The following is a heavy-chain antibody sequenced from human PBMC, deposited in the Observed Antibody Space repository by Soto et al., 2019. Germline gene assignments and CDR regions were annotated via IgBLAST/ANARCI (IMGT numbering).Heavy chain of an antibody. J-gene: IGHJ3*02. CDR1: GFTFSDYY. CDR3: ARDFNLDLQRFTYYDILTGRQDAFDI. D-gene: IGHD3-9*01. CDR2: ISSSGSTI. Sequence: GGSLRLSCAASGFTFSDYYMSWIRQAPGKGLEWVSYISSSGSTIYYADSVKGRFTISRDNAKNSLYLQMNSLRAEDTAVYYSARDFNLDLQRFTYYDILTGRQDAFDIWGQGTMVTVSS. V-gene: IGHV3-11*01.